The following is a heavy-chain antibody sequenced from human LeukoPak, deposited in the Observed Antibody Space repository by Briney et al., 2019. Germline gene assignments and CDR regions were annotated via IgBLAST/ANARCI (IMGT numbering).Heavy chain of an antibody. J-gene: IGHJ4*02. V-gene: IGHV3-15*01. CDR2: IRSKIDGGAT. CDR1: GFTVSSNY. Sequence: GGSLRLSCAASGFTVSSNYMSWVRQAPGKGLEWVGRIRSKIDGGATDYAAPVKGRFTISRDDSKNTLYLQINSLKIEDTAMYYCYTSITDYWGQGTLVTVSS. D-gene: IGHD2-21*01. CDR3: YTSITDY.